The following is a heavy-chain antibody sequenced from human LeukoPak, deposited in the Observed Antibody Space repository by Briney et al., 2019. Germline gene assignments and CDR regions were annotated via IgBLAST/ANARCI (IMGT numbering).Heavy chain of an antibody. V-gene: IGHV4-4*07. CDR2: FYISGRS. J-gene: IGHJ4*02. CDR3: ARDFLSSFTFDY. CDR1: GDSISSYY. D-gene: IGHD2-2*01. Sequence: KTSETLSLTCTVSGDSISSYYWTWIRQPAGRGLEWIGRFYISGRSSYSPSLKSRVSMSVDKSKNQFSLKLTSVTAADTAVYYCARDFLSSFTFDYWGQGILVTVSS.